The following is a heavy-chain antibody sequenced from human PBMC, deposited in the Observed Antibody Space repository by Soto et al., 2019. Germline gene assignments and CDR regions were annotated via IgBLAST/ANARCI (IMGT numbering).Heavy chain of an antibody. CDR2: INPNNGGT. D-gene: IGHD1-26*01. CDR3: ARDLPIVGTTTWDY. V-gene: IGHV1-2*02. CDR1: GYTFTGYY. J-gene: IGHJ4*02. Sequence: QVQLVQSGAEVKKSGASVMVSCKASGYTFTGYYIHWVRHTPGQGLEWMGWINPNNGGTNYVQKFQGRVTMTRYTSISTAYMELRRLTSDDTAVYYCARDLPIVGTTTWDYWGQGTLVTVSS.